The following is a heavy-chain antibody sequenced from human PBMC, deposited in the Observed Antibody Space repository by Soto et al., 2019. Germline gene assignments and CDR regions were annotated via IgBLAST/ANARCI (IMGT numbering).Heavy chain of an antibody. CDR1: GGSISSSSYY. D-gene: IGHD6-13*01. J-gene: IGHJ4*02. CDR2: IYHSGST. CDR3: ARGRPGMAARD. V-gene: IGHV4-39*07. Sequence: SETLSLTCTVSGGSISSSSYYWGWIRQPPGKGLEWIGYIYHSGSTYYNPSLKSRVTISVDRSKNQFSLKLSSVTAADTAVYYCARGRPGMAARDWGQGTLVTVSS.